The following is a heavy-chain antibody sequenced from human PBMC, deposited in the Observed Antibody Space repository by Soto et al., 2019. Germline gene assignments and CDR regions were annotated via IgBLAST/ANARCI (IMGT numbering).Heavy chain of an antibody. CDR2: IDSDGSRI. V-gene: IGHV3-74*01. CDR3: VRTSLVVAVATREDF. CDR1: GFTFSNYW. Sequence: EVQLVESGGGLVQPGESLRLSCAASGFTFSNYWMHWVRHAPGKGLVWVSRIDSDGSRITYADFVKGRFTISRDNAKHTVYLHMNSLTAEDTAVYYCVRTSLVVAVATREDFWGQGTLVTVSS. J-gene: IGHJ4*02. D-gene: IGHD2-15*01.